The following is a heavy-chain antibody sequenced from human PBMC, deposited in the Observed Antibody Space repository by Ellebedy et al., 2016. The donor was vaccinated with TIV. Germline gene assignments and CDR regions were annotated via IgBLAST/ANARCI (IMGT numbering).Heavy chain of an antibody. Sequence: PGGSLRLSCAASGFTFTTLWMSWVRQAPGKGLEWVANIKQDGSEMFYADSVKGRFTISRDNSKDTVFLQMNSLRAEDTALYYCAKDHRLRSVDGFGYWPLDYWGQGTLVTVSS. CDR3: AKDHRLRSVDGFGYWPLDY. D-gene: IGHD3-22*01. J-gene: IGHJ4*02. V-gene: IGHV3-7*05. CDR1: GFTFTTLW. CDR2: IKQDGSEM.